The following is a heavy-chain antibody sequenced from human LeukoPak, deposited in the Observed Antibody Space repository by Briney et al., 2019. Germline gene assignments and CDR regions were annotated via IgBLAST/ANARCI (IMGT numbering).Heavy chain of an antibody. CDR2: ISSSGST. J-gene: IGHJ5*02. D-gene: IGHD4-11*01. CDR3: AREDSNWFDP. CDR1: GDSISSGDYY. Sequence: PSETLSLTCTVSGDSISSGDYYWSWIRQPAGKGLEWIGRISSSGSTNYNPSLKSRVTMSVDTSKNQFSLKLSSVTAADTAVYYCAREDSNWFDPWGQGTRVTVSS. V-gene: IGHV4-61*02.